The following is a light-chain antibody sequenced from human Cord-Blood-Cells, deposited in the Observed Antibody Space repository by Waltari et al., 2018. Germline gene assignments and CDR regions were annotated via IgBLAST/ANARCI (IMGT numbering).Light chain of an antibody. V-gene: IGKV4-1*01. Sequence: DIVMTHSPVSLAVSMGERATHNRKSCQSGLYSSNNKKYLAWYQQKPGQPPKLLIYWASTRESGVPDRFSGSGSGTDFTLTISSLQAEDVAVYYCQQYYSTPRTFGQGTKVEIK. CDR1: QSGLYSSNNKKY. CDR3: QQYYSTPRT. J-gene: IGKJ1*01. CDR2: WAS.